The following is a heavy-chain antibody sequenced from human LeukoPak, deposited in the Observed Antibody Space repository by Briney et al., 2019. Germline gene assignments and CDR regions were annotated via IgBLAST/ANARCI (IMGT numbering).Heavy chain of an antibody. CDR1: GGSFSVYY. CDR2: INHSGST. CDR3: ARHGRGDLYYFDY. Sequence: SETLSLTCAVYGGSFSVYYWSWIRQPPGRGLEWIGEINHSGSTNYNPSLKSRVTISVDTSKNQFSLKLSSVTAADTAVYYCARHGRGDLYYFDYWGQGTLVTVSS. J-gene: IGHJ4*02. V-gene: IGHV4-34*01. D-gene: IGHD3-10*01.